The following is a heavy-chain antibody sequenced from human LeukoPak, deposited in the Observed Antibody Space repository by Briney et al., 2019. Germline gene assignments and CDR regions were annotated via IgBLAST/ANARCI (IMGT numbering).Heavy chain of an antibody. CDR2: INPSGGST. J-gene: IGHJ6*04. D-gene: IGHD3-22*01. CDR3: ARAPNYYDSSGPLDV. Sequence: ASVKVSCKASGYTFTSYYMHWVRQAPGQGLEWMGIINPSGGSTSYAQKFQGRVTMTRDMSTSTVYMELSSLRSEDTAVYYCARAPNYYDSSGPLDVWGKGTTVTVSS. V-gene: IGHV1-46*01. CDR1: GYTFTSYY.